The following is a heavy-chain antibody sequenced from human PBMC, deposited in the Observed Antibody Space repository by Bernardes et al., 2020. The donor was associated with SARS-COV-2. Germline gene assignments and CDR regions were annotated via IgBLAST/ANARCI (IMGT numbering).Heavy chain of an antibody. J-gene: IGHJ4*02. Sequence: GGSLRLSCAASGFTFSSYWMHWVRQVPGRGLVWLSRIKTDGSTTNYADPVKGRFTISRDNAKNTLWLQMNSLRAEDTAVYYCARGGSSSWYRGAYFDYWGQGTLVTVSS. V-gene: IGHV3-74*01. CDR2: IKTDGSTT. CDR1: GFTFSSYW. D-gene: IGHD6-13*01. CDR3: ARGGSSSWYRGAYFDY.